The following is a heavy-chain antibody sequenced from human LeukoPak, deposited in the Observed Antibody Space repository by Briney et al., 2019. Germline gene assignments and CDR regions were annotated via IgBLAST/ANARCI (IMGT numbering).Heavy chain of an antibody. Sequence: ASETLSLTCTVSGGSITGYYWSWIRQSPGRGLEWIGYIYYSGSSSYNPSLKSRVTMSADTSKNQFSLKLSSVTAADTAVYYCARDVYDSSGYYSGYWGQGTLVTVSS. CDR2: IYYSGSS. CDR3: ARDVYDSSGYYSGY. CDR1: GGSITGYY. V-gene: IGHV4-59*01. D-gene: IGHD3-22*01. J-gene: IGHJ4*02.